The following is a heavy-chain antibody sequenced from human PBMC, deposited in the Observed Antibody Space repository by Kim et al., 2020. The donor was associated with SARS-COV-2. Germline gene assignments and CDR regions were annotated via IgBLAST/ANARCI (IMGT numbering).Heavy chain of an antibody. Sequence: SETLSLTCTVSGGSISSYYWSWIRQPPGKGLEWIGYIYYSGSTNYNPSLKSRVTISVDTSKNQFSLKLSSVTAADTAVYYCARAPEDYDSSGYYLGAFDYWGQGTLVTVSS. J-gene: IGHJ4*02. CDR2: IYYSGST. V-gene: IGHV4-59*08. CDR1: GGSISSYY. D-gene: IGHD3-22*01. CDR3: ARAPEDYDSSGYYLGAFDY.